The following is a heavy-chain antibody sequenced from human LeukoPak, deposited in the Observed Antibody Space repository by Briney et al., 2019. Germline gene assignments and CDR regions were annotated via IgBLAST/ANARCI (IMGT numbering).Heavy chain of an antibody. D-gene: IGHD6-13*01. J-gene: IGHJ4*02. CDR1: GFSFSSYA. V-gene: IGHV3-23*01. CDR3: AKATFASSWNLYFDY. Sequence: GGSLRLSCAASGFSFSSYAMSCVRQAPGKGLEWVSTISSSGGSTYYADSVKGRFTISRDNSKSTVYLQMNSLRAEDTAVYYCAKATFASSWNLYFDYWGQGTLVTVSS. CDR2: ISSSGGST.